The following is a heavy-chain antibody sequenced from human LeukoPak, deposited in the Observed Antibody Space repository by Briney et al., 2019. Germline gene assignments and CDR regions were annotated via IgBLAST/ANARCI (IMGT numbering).Heavy chain of an antibody. J-gene: IGHJ4*02. CDR1: GFTFSSYA. Sequence: GGSLRLSCAASGFTFSSYAMSWVGQAPGKGLEWVSAISGSGGSTYYADSVKGRFTISRDNSKNTLYLQMNSLRAEDTAVYYCAKAGGSSSWYSELDYWGQGTLVTVSS. D-gene: IGHD6-13*01. CDR3: AKAGGSSSWYSELDY. V-gene: IGHV3-23*01. CDR2: ISGSGGST.